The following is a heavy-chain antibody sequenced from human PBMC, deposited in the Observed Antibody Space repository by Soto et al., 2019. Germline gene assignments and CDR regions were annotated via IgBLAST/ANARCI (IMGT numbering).Heavy chain of an antibody. CDR2: ILHSGSS. V-gene: IGHV4-61*01. Sequence: PSETLSLTCPVSGGSVSSATYFWSWVRQPPGGGLEGTAYILHSGSSMYNPSLKSRVTISLSTSKTQFSLRLTSVTAADTAVYYCARGMYKSGWNLDLWGQGIVVTVSS. J-gene: IGHJ5*02. CDR3: ARGMYKSGWNLDL. D-gene: IGHD6-19*01. CDR1: GGSVSSATYF.